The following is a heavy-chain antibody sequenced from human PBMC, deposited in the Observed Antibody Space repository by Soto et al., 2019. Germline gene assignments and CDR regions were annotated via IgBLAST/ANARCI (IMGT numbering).Heavy chain of an antibody. J-gene: IGHJ6*02. Sequence: PGGSLRLSCGASAFTFSDNAITWVRQAPGKGLEWVSNISDDGDSTYYADSKKGRFAVSRDKSKNTLFLHMNSLGAEDTAVYYCAKSLSTAVNYGLDVWGQGTSVTVSS. D-gene: IGHD2-2*01. CDR2: ISDDGDST. V-gene: IGHV3-23*01. CDR1: AFTFSDNA. CDR3: AKSLSTAVNYGLDV.